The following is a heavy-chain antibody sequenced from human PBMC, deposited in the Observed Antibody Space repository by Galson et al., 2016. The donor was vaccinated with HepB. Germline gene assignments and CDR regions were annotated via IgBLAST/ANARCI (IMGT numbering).Heavy chain of an antibody. D-gene: IGHD3-22*01. CDR1: GFTFSSYS. CDR3: ARDASSTGYFGGTTDDY. Sequence: SLRLSCAASGFTFSSYSMNWVRQAPGKGLEWLSYISSSSRTIYYADSVKGRFTISRDNAKNSLYLQMNSLRAEDTAVYYCARDASSTGYFGGTTDDYWGQGTLVTVSS. V-gene: IGHV3-48*04. J-gene: IGHJ4*02. CDR2: ISSSSRTI.